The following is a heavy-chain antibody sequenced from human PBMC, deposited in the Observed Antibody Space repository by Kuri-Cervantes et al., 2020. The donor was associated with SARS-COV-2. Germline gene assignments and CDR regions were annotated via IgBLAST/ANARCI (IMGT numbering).Heavy chain of an antibody. CDR2: IGPSGTTK. CDR1: GGSISSSSYY. V-gene: IGHV3-11*01. D-gene: IGHD2-15*01. Sequence: LSLTCTVSGGSISSSSYYWGWIRQPPGKGLEWVSNIGPSGTTKYYADSVKGRFTISRDNAKNSLYLQMNSLRAEDTAVYYCAKDGPEGRVGAFDIWGQGTMVTVSS. J-gene: IGHJ3*02. CDR3: AKDGPEGRVGAFDI.